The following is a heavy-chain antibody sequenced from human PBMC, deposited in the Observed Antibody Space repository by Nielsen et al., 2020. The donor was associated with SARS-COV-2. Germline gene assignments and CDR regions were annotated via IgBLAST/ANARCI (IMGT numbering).Heavy chain of an antibody. Sequence: GESLKISCAASGFTFSNYWMSWVRQAPGKGLEWVANIKQDGSEKYYVDSVKGRFTISRDNAKNSLYLQMNSLRAEDTAVYYCARVGTEWFGDLLGFDYWGQGPLVTVSS. CDR1: GFTFSNYW. CDR3: ARVGTEWFGDLLGFDY. CDR2: IKQDGSEK. V-gene: IGHV3-7*01. D-gene: IGHD3-10*01. J-gene: IGHJ4*02.